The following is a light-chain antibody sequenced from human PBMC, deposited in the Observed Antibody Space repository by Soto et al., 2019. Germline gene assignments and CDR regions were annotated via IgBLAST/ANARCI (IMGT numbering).Light chain of an antibody. CDR2: GAS. Sequence: EIVMTQSPATLSVSPGERATLSCRASQSVSSNLAWYQQKPGQAPRLLIYGASTRATGIPARFSGSGSGTEFALPISSLQSEDFAVYYCQQYNNWPPMYTFGQGNKLQIK. CDR1: QSVSSN. V-gene: IGKV3-15*01. CDR3: QQYNNWPPMYT. J-gene: IGKJ2*01.